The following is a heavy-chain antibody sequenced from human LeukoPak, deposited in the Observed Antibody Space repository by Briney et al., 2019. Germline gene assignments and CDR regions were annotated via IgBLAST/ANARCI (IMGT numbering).Heavy chain of an antibody. D-gene: IGHD6-19*01. CDR2: IIPSFGTA. CDR3: ARDSGIVVAGPYAFDM. Sequence: SVKVSCKTSGGTFSSYAINWVRQAPGQGLEWMGGIIPSFGTANYAQKFRGRVTITADTSMSTAYMELSNLRSDDTAVYYCARDSGIVVAGPYAFDMWGQGTTVIVSS. J-gene: IGHJ3*02. V-gene: IGHV1-69*06. CDR1: GGTFSSYA.